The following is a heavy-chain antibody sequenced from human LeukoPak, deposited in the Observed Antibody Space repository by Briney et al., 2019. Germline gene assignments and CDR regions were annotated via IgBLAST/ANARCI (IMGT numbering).Heavy chain of an antibody. J-gene: IGHJ4*02. CDR2: IRSDGSNK. D-gene: IGHD3-22*01. CDR3: ARQERYYYDSSGYYKYIDY. V-gene: IGHV3-30*02. Sequence: GGTLRLSCAGSGFSFSSYGMHWVRQAPGKGLEWMAFIRSDGSNKYYADSVKGRFTISRDNSKNTLYLQMNSLRAEDTAVYYCARQERYYYDSSGYYKYIDYWGQGTLVTVSS. CDR1: GFSFSSYG.